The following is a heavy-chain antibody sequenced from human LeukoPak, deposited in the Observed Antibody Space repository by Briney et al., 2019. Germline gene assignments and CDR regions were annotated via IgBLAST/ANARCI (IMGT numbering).Heavy chain of an antibody. CDR3: ARGSDYGDYLNWFDP. CDR2: INHSGST. CDR1: GGSFSGYC. Sequence: SETLSLTCAVYGGSFSGYCWSWIRQPPGKGLEWIGEINHSGSTNYNPSLKSRVTISVDTSKNQFSLKLSSVTAADTAVYYCARGSDYGDYLNWFDPWGQGTLVTVSS. D-gene: IGHD4-17*01. J-gene: IGHJ5*02. V-gene: IGHV4-34*01.